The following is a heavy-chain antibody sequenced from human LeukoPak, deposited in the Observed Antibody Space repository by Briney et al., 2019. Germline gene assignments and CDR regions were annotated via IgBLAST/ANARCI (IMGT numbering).Heavy chain of an antibody. CDR2: IYYSGIT. CDR1: GGSISSSGYY. D-gene: IGHD2-15*01. CDR3: ACYRHSNWFDP. J-gene: IGHJ5*02. V-gene: IGHV4-39*07. Sequence: SETLSLTCTVSGGSISSSGYYWGWIRQSPGEGLEWIGNIYYSGITYYNPSLKSRVTISVDTSKNQFSLKLSSVTAADTAVYYCACYRHSNWFDPWGQGTLVTVSS.